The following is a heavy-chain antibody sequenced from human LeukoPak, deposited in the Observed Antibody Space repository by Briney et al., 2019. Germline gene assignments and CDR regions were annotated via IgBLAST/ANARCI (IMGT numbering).Heavy chain of an antibody. CDR3: AHLDNAFDFWSLPGY. CDR1: GFSLTTVGVG. D-gene: IGHD3-3*01. CDR2: IYWNGDK. Sequence: SGPTLVKPTQTLTLTCTFSGFSLTTVGVGVGWFRQPPGKALEWLALIYWNGDKRYSPSLKSRFTITKDTSKNQVVLTMTNMDPVDTATYYCAHLDNAFDFWSLPGYWGQGTLVTVSS. V-gene: IGHV2-5*01. J-gene: IGHJ4*02.